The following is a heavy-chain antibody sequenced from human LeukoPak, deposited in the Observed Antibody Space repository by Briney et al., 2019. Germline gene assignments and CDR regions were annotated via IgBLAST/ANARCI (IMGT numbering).Heavy chain of an antibody. CDR1: GFSFSSFS. Sequence: GGSLRLSCAASGFSFSSFSMNWVRQAPGKGLEWVSSISSSSGYKYYADSMKGRFTVSRDNAKNSLYLQVNSLRVEDTAVYFCAREGLAAAGLDYWGQGTLVTVSS. CDR2: ISSSSGYK. V-gene: IGHV3-21*01. CDR3: AREGLAAAGLDY. D-gene: IGHD6-13*01. J-gene: IGHJ4*02.